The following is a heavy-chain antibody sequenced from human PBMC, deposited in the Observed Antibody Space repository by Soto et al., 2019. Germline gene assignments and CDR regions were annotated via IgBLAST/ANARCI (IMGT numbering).Heavy chain of an antibody. V-gene: IGHV1-69*12. CDR3: ARPSCGAACYYYGMDV. J-gene: IGHJ6*02. CDR2: IIPTFGTA. CDR1: GGTFSSYT. D-gene: IGHD2-21*01. Sequence: QVQLVQSGAEVKKPGSSVKVSCKASGGTFSSYTISWVRQAPGQGLEWMGGIIPTFGTADYAQKFQGRVTITADESTSTGYMELSSLRSEDTALYYCARPSCGAACYYYGMDVWAKGPRSPSP.